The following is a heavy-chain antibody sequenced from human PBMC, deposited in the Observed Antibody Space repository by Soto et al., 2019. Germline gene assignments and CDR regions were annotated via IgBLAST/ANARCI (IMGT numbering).Heavy chain of an antibody. CDR2: IYYSGST. V-gene: IGHV4-30-4*01. CDR3: ARVPITGTTLIDY. CDR1: GGSISSGDYY. D-gene: IGHD1-20*01. J-gene: IGHJ4*02. Sequence: SETLSLTCTVSGGSISSGDYYWSWIRQPPGKGLEWIGYIYYSGSTYYNPSLKSRVTISVGTSKNQFSLKLSSVTAADTAVYYCARVPITGTTLIDYWGQGTLVTVSS.